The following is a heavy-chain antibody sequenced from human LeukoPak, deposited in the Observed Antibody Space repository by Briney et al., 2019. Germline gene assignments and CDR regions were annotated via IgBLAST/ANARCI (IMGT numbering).Heavy chain of an antibody. V-gene: IGHV3-74*01. CDR1: GFTFSSYW. CDR2: INSDGSST. D-gene: IGHD5-24*01. J-gene: IGHJ6*03. CDR3: ARGTWATLYYYYMDV. Sequence: GGSLRLSCAASGFTFSSYWMHWVRQAPGKGLVWVSRINSDGSSTSYADSVKGRFTISRDNAKNTLYLQMNSLRAKDTAVYYCARGTWATLYYYYMDVWGKGTTVTVSS.